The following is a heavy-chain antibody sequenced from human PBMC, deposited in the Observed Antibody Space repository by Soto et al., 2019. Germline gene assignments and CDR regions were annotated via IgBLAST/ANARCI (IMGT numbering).Heavy chain of an antibody. CDR3: ARAMRYYYALDV. V-gene: IGHV4-59*01. Sequence: SETLSLTCDVSGGSLSSDYWTWIRQPPGKGLEYIGYIYYSGSINYNPSLKSRVTISVDTSKNQFSLKLNSVTSADTAVYYCARAMRYYYALDVWGQGTAVTVSS. CDR2: IYYSGSI. D-gene: IGHD2-2*01. CDR1: GGSLSSDY. J-gene: IGHJ6*02.